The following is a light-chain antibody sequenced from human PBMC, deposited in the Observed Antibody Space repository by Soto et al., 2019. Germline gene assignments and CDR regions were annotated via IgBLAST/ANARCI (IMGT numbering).Light chain of an antibody. CDR1: SSDVGAYNY. CDR3: CSYTTSDTLV. J-gene: IGLJ2*01. Sequence: QSALTQPASVSGSPGQSITISCTGTSSDVGAYNYVSWYQQHPGKAPKLMIFDVSNRPSGVSDRFSGSKSGNTASLTISGLQAEDEADYYCCSYTTSDTLVFGGGTKLTVL. V-gene: IGLV2-14*03. CDR2: DVS.